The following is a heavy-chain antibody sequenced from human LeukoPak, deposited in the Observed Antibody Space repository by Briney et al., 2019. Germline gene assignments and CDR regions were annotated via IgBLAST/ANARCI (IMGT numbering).Heavy chain of an antibody. J-gene: IGHJ4*02. V-gene: IGHV4-39*01. Sequence: SETLSLTCTVSGGSISSSSYYWGWVRQPPGKGLEWIGSIYYSGSTYYNPSLKSRVTISVDTSKNQFSLKLSSVTAADTAVYYCARSPSRWGAGFDYWGLGTLVTVSS. D-gene: IGHD3-16*01. CDR2: IYYSGST. CDR1: GGSISSSSYY. CDR3: ARSPSRWGAGFDY.